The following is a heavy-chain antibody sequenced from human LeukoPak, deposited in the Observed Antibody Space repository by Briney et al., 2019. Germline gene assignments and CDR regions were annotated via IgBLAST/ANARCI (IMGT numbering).Heavy chain of an antibody. Sequence: GASVKVSCKASGYTFTSYGISWVRQAPGQGLEWMGWISAYNGNTNYAQKLQGRVTMTTDTSTSTAYMELRSLRSDDTAVYYCAAGRGYCSSTSCPKGYGMDVWGKGTTVTVSS. V-gene: IGHV1-18*04. CDR1: GYTFTSYG. CDR3: AAGRGYCSSTSCPKGYGMDV. J-gene: IGHJ6*04. D-gene: IGHD2-2*01. CDR2: ISAYNGNT.